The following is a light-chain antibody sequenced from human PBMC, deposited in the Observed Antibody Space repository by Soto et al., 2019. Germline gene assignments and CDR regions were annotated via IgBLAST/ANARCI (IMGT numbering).Light chain of an antibody. CDR2: GAS. CDR1: QIVSDNY. Sequence: TSSQGTLRLSLEKRATLSCRASQIVSDNYLAWYQQKPGQAPRLVVYGASSRATGVPDRFSASGSGTDFTLTISRLEAEDFAVYYCQQYAKAPLTFGQGTKVDIK. V-gene: IGKV3-20*01. CDR3: QQYAKAPLT. J-gene: IGKJ1*01.